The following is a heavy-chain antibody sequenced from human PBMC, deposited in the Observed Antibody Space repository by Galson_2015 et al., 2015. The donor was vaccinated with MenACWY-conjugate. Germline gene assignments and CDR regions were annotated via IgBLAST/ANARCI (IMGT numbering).Heavy chain of an antibody. CDR2: INGRSSSI. V-gene: IGHV3-48*02. CDR3: VRVGPADYKDYRVNRDF. Sequence: SLRLSCATSGFSFSAYSMHWVRQAPGKGLEWVSYINGRSSSIYYADSVKGRFTVSRDNAKNSLYLQMNSLIDEDTAIYYCVRVGPADYKDYRVNRDFWGQGTLVIVSS. CDR1: GFSFSAYS. J-gene: IGHJ4*02. D-gene: IGHD4-11*01.